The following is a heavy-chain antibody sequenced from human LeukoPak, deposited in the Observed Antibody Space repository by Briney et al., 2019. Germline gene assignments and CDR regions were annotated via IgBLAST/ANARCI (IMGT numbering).Heavy chain of an antibody. CDR2: IYYSGST. Sequence: PSETLSLTCTVSGGSISSYCWSWIRQPPGKGLEWLGYIYYSGSTNHNPSLKSRVTISVDTSKNQFSLKLSSVTAADTAVYYCAREFRGSYALDYWGQGTLVTVSS. CDR3: AREFRGSYALDY. V-gene: IGHV4-59*01. CDR1: GGSISSYC. J-gene: IGHJ4*02. D-gene: IGHD1-26*01.